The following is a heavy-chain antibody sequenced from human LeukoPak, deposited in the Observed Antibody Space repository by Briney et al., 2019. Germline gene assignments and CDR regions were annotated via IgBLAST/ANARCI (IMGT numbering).Heavy chain of an antibody. CDR2: VYRGGST. J-gene: IGHJ4*01. V-gene: IGHV3-53*01. CDR1: GFTVSYDY. D-gene: IGHD1-14*01. Sequence: PGGSLRLSCAASGFTVSYDYMSWVRQAPGKGLEWVSIVYRGGSTYYADPVKGRFTISRDNSKNTLYLEMNSLRAEDTAIYYCARGGYNTSYYFDCWGQGTLVTVSS. CDR3: ARGGYNTSYYFDC.